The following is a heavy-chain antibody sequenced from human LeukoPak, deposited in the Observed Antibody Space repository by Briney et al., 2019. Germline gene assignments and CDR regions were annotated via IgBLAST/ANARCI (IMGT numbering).Heavy chain of an antibody. D-gene: IGHD3-9*01. CDR3: TRTTGNHFDH. V-gene: IGHV3-33*08. J-gene: IGHJ4*02. Sequence: GGSLRLSCVASGFTFSDYFMDWVRQAPGKGLEWVTIIWYDGSNKDYADSVKGRFTISRDNSKNTLYLQMNSLRAEDTALYYCTRTTGNHFDHWGQGTLVTVSS. CDR1: GFTFSDYF. CDR2: IWYDGSNK.